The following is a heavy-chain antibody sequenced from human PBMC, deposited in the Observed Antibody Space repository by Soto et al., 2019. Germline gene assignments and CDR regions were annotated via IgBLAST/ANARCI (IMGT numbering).Heavy chain of an antibody. CDR1: GFTFSNHA. V-gene: IGHV3-21*01. CDR3: AGDPLWFGEIGYFDY. J-gene: IGHJ4*02. D-gene: IGHD3-10*01. CDR2: IDSSSSFI. Sequence: EVQLVESGGSLVKPGGSLGLSCAASGFTFSNHAMNWVRQAPGKGLEWVSSIDSSSSFIYYADSVKGRFTISRDNAKNSVYLQMSSVRAEDTAVYYCAGDPLWFGEIGYFDYWGQGALVTVSS.